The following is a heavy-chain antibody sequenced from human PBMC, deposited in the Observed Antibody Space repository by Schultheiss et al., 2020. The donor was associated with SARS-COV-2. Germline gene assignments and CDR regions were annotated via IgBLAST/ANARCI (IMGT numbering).Heavy chain of an antibody. CDR3: ARVRRAFDY. V-gene: IGHV4-31*03. CDR2: IYYSGST. Sequence: SETLSLTCTVSGGSISSAGYYWSWIRKHPGKGLEWIGYIYYSGSTYYNPSLKSRVTISLDTSKNQFSLKLNSVTAADTAFYYCARVRRAFDYWGQGTLVTVSS. CDR1: GGSISSAGYY. D-gene: IGHD1-1*01. J-gene: IGHJ4*02.